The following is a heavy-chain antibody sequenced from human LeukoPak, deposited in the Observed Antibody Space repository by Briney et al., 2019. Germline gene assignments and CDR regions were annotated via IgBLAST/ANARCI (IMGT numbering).Heavy chain of an antibody. CDR1: GFTFSSYA. D-gene: IGHD2-15*01. V-gene: IGHV3-23*01. J-gene: IGHJ6*02. CDR2: ISGSGGST. Sequence: PGGSLRLSCAASGFTFSSYAMSWVRQAPGKGLEWVSAISGSGGSTYYADSVKGRFTISRDNSKNTLYLQMNSLGAEDTAVYYCAKAGNEVAATRYYYYGMDVWGQGTTVTVSS. CDR3: AKAGNEVAATRYYYYGMDV.